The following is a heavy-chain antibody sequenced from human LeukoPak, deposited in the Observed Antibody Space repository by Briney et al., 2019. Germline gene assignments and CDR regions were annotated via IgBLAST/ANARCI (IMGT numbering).Heavy chain of an antibody. CDR2: TSSDLNVK. D-gene: IGHD3-10*01. V-gene: IGHV3-30*03. Sequence: PGGSLRLSCAAPGFTFSSYGMHWVRQAPGKGLEWVAVTSSDLNVKLYADSVKGRFTISRDNSRSTLYLQMNSLRPEDTAIYYCAREGYYGSGSPPSLYFDYWGQGTLVTVSS. J-gene: IGHJ4*02. CDR1: GFTFSSYG. CDR3: AREGYYGSGSPPSLYFDY.